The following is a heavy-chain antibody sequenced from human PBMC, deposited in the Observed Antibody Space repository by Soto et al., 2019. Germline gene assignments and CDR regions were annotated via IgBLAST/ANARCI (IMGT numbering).Heavy chain of an antibody. CDR3: ARSPSWETTVTPYYFDY. CDR2: MNPKSANT. Sequence: QVQLVQSGAEVKKPGASVKVSCKASRYTFISYDINWVRQATGQGLEWMGWMNPKSANTGYAQNFQGRVTMTRNTSIGTAYMELSSLRSDDTAVYYCARSPSWETTVTPYYFDYWGQGTLVTVSS. D-gene: IGHD4-4*01. CDR1: RYTFISYD. V-gene: IGHV1-8*01. J-gene: IGHJ4*02.